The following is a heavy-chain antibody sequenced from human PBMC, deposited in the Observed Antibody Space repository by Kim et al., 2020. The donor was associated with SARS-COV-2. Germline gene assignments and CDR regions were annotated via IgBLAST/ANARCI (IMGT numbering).Heavy chain of an antibody. D-gene: IGHD6-19*01. CDR3: ARQSSVAGQIDY. Sequence: NYAQKFQGRVTITADKSTSTAYMELSSLRSEDTAVYYCARQSSVAGQIDYWGQGTLVTVSS. V-gene: IGHV1-69*02. J-gene: IGHJ4*02.